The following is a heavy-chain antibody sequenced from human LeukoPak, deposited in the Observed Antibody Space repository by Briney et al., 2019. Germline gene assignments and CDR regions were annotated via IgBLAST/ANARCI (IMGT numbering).Heavy chain of an antibody. Sequence: GGSLRLSCAASGFTFSSYAMSWVRQAPGKGLEWVSAISGSGGSTYYADSVKGRFTISRDNSKNTLYLQMNSLRAEDTAVYYCAKANTIGAGYYYYYMDVWGKGTTVTVSS. CDR1: GFTFSSYA. CDR2: ISGSGGST. J-gene: IGHJ6*03. V-gene: IGHV3-23*01. D-gene: IGHD3-10*01. CDR3: AKANTIGAGYYYYYMDV.